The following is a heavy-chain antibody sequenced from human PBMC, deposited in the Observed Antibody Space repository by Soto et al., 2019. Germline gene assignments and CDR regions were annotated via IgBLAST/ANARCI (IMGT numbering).Heavy chain of an antibody. V-gene: IGHV5-51*01. J-gene: IGHJ3*02. CDR2: IYPGDSDT. Sequence: LKISCKGSGYSFTSYWIGWVRQMPGKGLEWMGIIYPGDSDTRYSPSFQGQVTISANKSISTAYLQWSSLKASDTAMYYCARRRAVAGDDAFDIWGQGTMVTVSS. CDR3: ARRRAVAGDDAFDI. CDR1: GYSFTSYW. D-gene: IGHD6-19*01.